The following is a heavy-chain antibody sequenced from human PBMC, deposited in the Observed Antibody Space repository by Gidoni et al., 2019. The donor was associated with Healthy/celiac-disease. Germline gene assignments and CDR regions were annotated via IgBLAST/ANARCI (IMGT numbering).Heavy chain of an antibody. CDR2: IYYSGST. V-gene: IGHV4-59*01. J-gene: IGHJ3*02. D-gene: IGHD1-26*01. CDR3: ARDWWELHPQGALDI. Sequence: KGLEWIGYIYYSGSTNYNPSLKSRVTISVDTSKNQFSLKLSSVTAADTAVYYGARDWWELHPQGALDIWGQGTMVTVSS.